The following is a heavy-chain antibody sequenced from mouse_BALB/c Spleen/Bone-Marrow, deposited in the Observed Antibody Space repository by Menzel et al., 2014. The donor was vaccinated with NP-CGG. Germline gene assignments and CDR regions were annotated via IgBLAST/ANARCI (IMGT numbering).Heavy chain of an antibody. Sequence: EVQLQQSGAELVKPGASVKLSCTASGFNIKDTYMHWVKQRPEQGLEWIGRIDPANGNNKYDPKFQGKATITADTSSNTAYLQRRSLTSEGTAVYYCARDYGRTALFAYWGQETLVTVSA. CDR1: GFNIKDTY. V-gene: IGHV14-3*02. J-gene: IGHJ3*01. CDR2: IDPANGNN. CDR3: ARDYGRTALFAY. D-gene: IGHD1-1*01.